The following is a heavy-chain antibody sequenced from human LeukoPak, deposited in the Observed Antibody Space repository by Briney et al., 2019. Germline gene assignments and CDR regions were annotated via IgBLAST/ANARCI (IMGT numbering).Heavy chain of an antibody. CDR1: GYTFTSYY. CDR3: ARGPRDGYKGVGYFDY. D-gene: IGHD5-24*01. CDR2: INPSGGST. V-gene: IGHV1-46*01. J-gene: IGHJ4*02. Sequence: GASVKVSCKASGYTFTSYYMHWVRQAPGQGLEWMGIINPSGGSTSYAQKFQGRVTMTRDTSTSTVYMELSSLRSEDTAVYYCARGPRDGYKGVGYFDYWGQGTLVTVSS.